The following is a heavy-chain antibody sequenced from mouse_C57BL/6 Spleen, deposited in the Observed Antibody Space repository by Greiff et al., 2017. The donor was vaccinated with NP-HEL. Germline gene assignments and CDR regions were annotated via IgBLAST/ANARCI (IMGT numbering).Heavy chain of an antibody. J-gene: IGHJ1*03. D-gene: IGHD3-2*02. Sequence: DVMLVESGGGLVKPGGSLKLSCAASGFTFSSYTMSWVRQTPEKRLEWVATISGGGGNTYYPDSVKGRFTISRDNAKNTLYLQMSSLRSEDTALYYCARHGLRLRNWYFDVWGTGTTVTVSS. V-gene: IGHV5-9*01. CDR1: GFTFSSYT. CDR2: ISGGGGNT. CDR3: ARHGLRLRNWYFDV.